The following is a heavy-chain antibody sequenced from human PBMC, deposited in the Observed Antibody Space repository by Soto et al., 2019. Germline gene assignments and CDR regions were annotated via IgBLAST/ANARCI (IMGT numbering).Heavy chain of an antibody. CDR3: ARDAGSGWYNRK. V-gene: IGHV1-69*08. D-gene: IGHD1-20*01. J-gene: IGHJ4*02. Sequence: QVQLVQSGAEVKKPGSSVKVSCQASGGTFGSQSFTWVRQAPGQGLEWMGRIVPILALINYSQKCRDRLTITADKSTSTAYMELSSLTHDDTALYYCARDAGSGWYNRKWGQGTLVTVSS. CDR2: IVPILALI. CDR1: GGTFGSQS.